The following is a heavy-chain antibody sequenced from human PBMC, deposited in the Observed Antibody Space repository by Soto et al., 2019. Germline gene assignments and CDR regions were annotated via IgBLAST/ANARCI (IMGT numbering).Heavy chain of an antibody. V-gene: IGHV3-21*06. J-gene: IGHJ4*02. CDR2: ISSTTNYI. CDR1: GFTFTRYS. CDR3: ARESEDLTSNFDY. Sequence: PXGSLRLSCSAAGFTFTRYSMNWVRQAPGKGLEWVSSISSTTNYIYYGDSMKGRFTISRDNAKNSLYLEMNSLRAEDTAVYYCARESEDLTSNFDYWGQGTLVTVSS.